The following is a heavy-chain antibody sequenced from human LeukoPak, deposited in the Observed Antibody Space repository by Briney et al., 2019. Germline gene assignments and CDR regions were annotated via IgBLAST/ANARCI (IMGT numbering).Heavy chain of an antibody. D-gene: IGHD4-17*01. CDR2: ISYDGSNK. Sequence: GGSPRLSCAASGFTFSSYAMHWVRQAPGKGLEWVAVISYDGSNKYYADSVKGRFTISRDNAKNSLYLQMNSLRAEDTALYYCAKSVATGRYYYYGMDVWGQGTTVTVSS. CDR1: GFTFSSYA. V-gene: IGHV3-30-3*02. J-gene: IGHJ6*02. CDR3: AKSVATGRYYYYGMDV.